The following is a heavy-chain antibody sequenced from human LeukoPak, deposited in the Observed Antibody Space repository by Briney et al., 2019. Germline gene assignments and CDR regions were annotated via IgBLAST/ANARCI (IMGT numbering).Heavy chain of an antibody. Sequence: GSLRLSCAASGFTFDDYAMHWVRQAPGKGLEWIGYIYYSGSTNYNPSLKSRVTISVDTSKNQFSLKLSSVTAADTAVYYCASYGSGSYYYFDYWGQGTLVTVSS. J-gene: IGHJ4*02. D-gene: IGHD3-10*01. V-gene: IGHV4-59*01. CDR2: IYYSGST. CDR1: GFTFDDYA. CDR3: ASYGSGSYYYFDY.